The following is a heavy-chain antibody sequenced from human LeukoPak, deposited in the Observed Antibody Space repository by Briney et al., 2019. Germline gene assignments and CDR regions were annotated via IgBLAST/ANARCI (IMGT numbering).Heavy chain of an antibody. Sequence: SETLSLTCAVYGGSFSGYYWSWIRQPAGKGLEWIGRIYSGGSTNYNPSLKSRVLISMDTSKNQFSLRLNSVTAADTAVYYCARDSHWFGEFGGENNWLDPWGQGTLVTVSS. CDR3: ARDSHWFGEFGGENNWLDP. V-gene: IGHV4-59*10. CDR2: IYSGGST. D-gene: IGHD3-10*01. CDR1: GGSFSGYY. J-gene: IGHJ5*02.